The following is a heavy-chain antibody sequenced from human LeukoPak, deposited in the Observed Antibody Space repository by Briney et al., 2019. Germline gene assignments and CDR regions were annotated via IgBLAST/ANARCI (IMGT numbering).Heavy chain of an antibody. CDR2: INPNSGGT. CDR1: GYTSTGYY. J-gene: IGHJ4*02. Sequence: ASVKVSCKASGYTSTGYYMHLVRHAPGQGLEWMGWINPNSGGTNYAQKFQGRVTMTRDTSISTAYMELSRLRSDDTAVYYCARTASITIFGVPFPGYWGQGTLVTVSS. V-gene: IGHV1-2*02. CDR3: ARTASITIFGVPFPGY. D-gene: IGHD3-3*01.